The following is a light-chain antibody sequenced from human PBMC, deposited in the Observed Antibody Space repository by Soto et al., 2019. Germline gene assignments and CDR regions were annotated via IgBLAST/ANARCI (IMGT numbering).Light chain of an antibody. CDR3: TSYASTTTHVV. CDR1: SSDVGGYNY. Sequence: QSALTQPASVSGSPGQSITISCTGTSSDVGGYNYVSWYQQHAGKVPNLMIYEVFNRPAGVSNRFSGSKSGNTASLTISGLQAEDEGDYYCTSYASTTTHVVFGGGTKLTVL. CDR2: EVF. V-gene: IGLV2-14*01. J-gene: IGLJ2*01.